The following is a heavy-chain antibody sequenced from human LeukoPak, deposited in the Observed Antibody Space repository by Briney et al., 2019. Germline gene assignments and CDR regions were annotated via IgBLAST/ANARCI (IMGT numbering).Heavy chain of an antibody. Sequence: GGSLRLSCAASGFTFSSYAMSWVRQAPGKGLEWVSAISGVGVSTFYADSVKGRFIISRDNAKNMLNLQMNSLRADDTAVYYCAKDLRDGYGYYIDWSQGTLVTVSS. V-gene: IGHV3-23*01. CDR1: GFTFSSYA. CDR3: AKDLRDGYGYYID. D-gene: IGHD3-3*01. J-gene: IGHJ4*02. CDR2: ISGVGVST.